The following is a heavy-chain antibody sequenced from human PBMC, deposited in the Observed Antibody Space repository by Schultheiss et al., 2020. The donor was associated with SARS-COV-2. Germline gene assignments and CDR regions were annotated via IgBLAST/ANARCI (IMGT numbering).Heavy chain of an antibody. CDR1: GFTVSSNY. V-gene: IGHV3-53*01. J-gene: IGHJ5*02. Sequence: GGSLRLSCAASGFTVSSNYMSWVRQAPGKGLEWVSVIYSGGSTYYADSVKGRFTISRDNSKNTLYLQMNSLRAEDTAVYYCARGTRAAAAGDWFDPWGQGTLVTVSS. D-gene: IGHD6-13*01. CDR3: ARGTRAAAAGDWFDP. CDR2: IYSGGST.